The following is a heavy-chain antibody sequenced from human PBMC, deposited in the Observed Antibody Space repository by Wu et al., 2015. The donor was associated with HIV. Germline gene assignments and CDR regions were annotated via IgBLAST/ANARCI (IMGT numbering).Heavy chain of an antibody. Sequence: QVQLVQSGAEVKKPGSSVKVSCKASGGTFSSYAISWVRQAPGQGLEWMGRIIPIFGTANYAQKFQGRVTITADESTSTAYMELSSLRSEDTAVYYCARDRGWVCSGGSCLPLASYFDSWARERWSTVSS. J-gene: IGHJ4*02. D-gene: IGHD2-15*01. CDR1: GGTFSSYA. CDR2: IIPIFGTA. CDR3: ARDRGWVCSGGSCLPLASYFDS. V-gene: IGHV1-69*13.